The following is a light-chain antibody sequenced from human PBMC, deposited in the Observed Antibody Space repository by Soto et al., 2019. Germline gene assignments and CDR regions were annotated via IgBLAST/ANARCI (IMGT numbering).Light chain of an antibody. J-gene: IGLJ1*01. CDR1: SSNVGSYKL. CDR3: CSSGGRPTYV. Sequence: QSVLTQPASVSGSPGQSITISCTGTSSNVGSYKLVSWYQQHPGKAPKLMIFEVNKRPSGVSNRFSGSKSGNTASLTISGLKVEDDAAYYFCSSGGRPTYVYGLGPKVTL. CDR2: EVN. V-gene: IGLV2-23*02.